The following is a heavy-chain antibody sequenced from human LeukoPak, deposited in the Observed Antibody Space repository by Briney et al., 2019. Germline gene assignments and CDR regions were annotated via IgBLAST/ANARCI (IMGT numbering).Heavy chain of an antibody. Sequence: GGSLRLSCAASGITFSSYSMNWVRQTPGKGLEWVSSISSSSTYIYYVDSVKGRFTISRDNAKNSLYLQMNSLRAEDTAVYYCARDPDKDGYNQYYFDYWGQGTLVTVSS. CDR3: ARDPDKDGYNQYYFDY. CDR1: GITFSSYS. CDR2: ISSSSTYI. J-gene: IGHJ4*02. V-gene: IGHV3-21*01. D-gene: IGHD5-24*01.